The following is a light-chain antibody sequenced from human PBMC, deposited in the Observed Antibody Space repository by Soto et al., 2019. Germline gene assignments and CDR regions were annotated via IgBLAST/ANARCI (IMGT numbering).Light chain of an antibody. V-gene: IGKV1-39*01. Sequence: DIQMTQSPSSLSASVGDRVTITCRASQSISSSLNWYQQKSGKAPKLLIYGASNLQSGVPSGFSGRGSGTDFTLTISSLQPEDSATYYCQQTYNTPHTFGQGTKLEIK. CDR2: GAS. J-gene: IGKJ2*01. CDR1: QSISSS. CDR3: QQTYNTPHT.